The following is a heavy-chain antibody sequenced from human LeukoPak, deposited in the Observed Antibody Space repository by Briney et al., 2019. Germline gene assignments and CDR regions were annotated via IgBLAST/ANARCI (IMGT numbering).Heavy chain of an antibody. CDR3: RYSGWSRVDAFDI. CDR2: MYYSGST. D-gene: IGHD6-19*01. CDR1: GGSISSGDYY. Sequence: SQTLSLTCTVSGGSISSGDYYWSWIRQPPGKGLEWIAYMYYSGSTYYNPSLKSRVTMSADTSKNQFSLKLSSVTAADTAVYYCRYSGWSRVDAFDIWGQGTMVTVSS. J-gene: IGHJ3*02. V-gene: IGHV4-30-4*03.